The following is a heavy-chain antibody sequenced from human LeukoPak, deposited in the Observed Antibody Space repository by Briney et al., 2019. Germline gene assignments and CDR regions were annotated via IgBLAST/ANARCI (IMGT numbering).Heavy chain of an antibody. D-gene: IGHD4-23*01. CDR3: ARYSTVGIYYGMDV. J-gene: IGHJ6*04. CDR1: GFTFSDHY. Sequence: GGSLRLSCAASGFTFSDHYMDWVRQAPGKGLEWVGRNRNKANSYTTEYAASVKGRFTISRDDSKNSLYLQMNSLKTEDTAVYYCARYSTVGIYYGMDVWGKGTTVTVSS. V-gene: IGHV3-72*01. CDR2: NRNKANSYTT.